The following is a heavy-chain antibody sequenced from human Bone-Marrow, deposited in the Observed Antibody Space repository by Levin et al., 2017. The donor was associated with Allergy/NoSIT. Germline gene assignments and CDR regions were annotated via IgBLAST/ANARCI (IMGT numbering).Heavy chain of an antibody. D-gene: IGHD3-16*01. J-gene: IGHJ4*02. CDR3: AKHRARGSYGQETANDY. Sequence: GGSLRLSCEVSGFSLSSYAMSWVRQAPGKGMEWVSSISCVGGITYYAASVRGRFAISKDNSRSTVYLQMNSLRVGDTALDDCAKHRARGSYGQETANDYWGQGTLVTVSS. CDR1: GFSLSSYA. CDR2: ISCVGGIT. V-gene: IGHV3-23*01.